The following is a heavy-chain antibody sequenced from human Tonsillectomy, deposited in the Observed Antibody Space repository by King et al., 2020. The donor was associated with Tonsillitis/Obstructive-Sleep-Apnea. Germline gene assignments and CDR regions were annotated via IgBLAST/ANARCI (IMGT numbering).Heavy chain of an antibody. V-gene: IGHV5-51*01. Sequence: VQLVQSGAEVKKPGESLKISCKGSGYSFISYWIGWVRQMPGKGLEWMGIIYPGDSDTRYSPSFQGQVTISADKSISTAYLQWSSLKASDTAMYYFARQLEEVVVPANGAFDIWGQGTMVTVSS. J-gene: IGHJ3*02. CDR2: IYPGDSDT. CDR1: GYSFISYW. D-gene: IGHD2-15*01. CDR3: ARQLEEVVVPANGAFDI.